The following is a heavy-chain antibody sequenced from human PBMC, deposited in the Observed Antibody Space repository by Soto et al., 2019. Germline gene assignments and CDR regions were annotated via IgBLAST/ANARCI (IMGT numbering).Heavy chain of an antibody. CDR2: ISYDGSNK. CDR1: GFTFSSYG. D-gene: IGHD3-16*02. J-gene: IGHJ4*02. V-gene: IGHV3-30*18. CDR3: AKTHLGYDYIWGSYRLDY. Sequence: GGSLRLSCAASGFTFSSYGMHWVRQAPGKGLEWVAVISYDGSNKYYADSVKGRITISSDNSKNTLYLQMNSLRAEDTAVYYCAKTHLGYDYIWGSYRLDYWGQGTLVTVSS.